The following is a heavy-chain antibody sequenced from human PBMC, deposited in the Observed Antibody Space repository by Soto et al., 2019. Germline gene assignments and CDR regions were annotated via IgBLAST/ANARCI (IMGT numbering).Heavy chain of an antibody. J-gene: IGHJ4*02. CDR1: GYTCTSYA. CDR2: INAGNGNT. V-gene: IGHV1-3*01. CDR3: ARTRIAVAATFDY. Sequence: ASVKVSCKASGYTCTSYAMHWVRQAPGQRLEWMGWINAGNGNTKYSQKFQGRVTITRDTSASTAYMELSSLRSEDTAVYYCARTRIAVAATFDYWGQGTLVTVSS. D-gene: IGHD6-19*01.